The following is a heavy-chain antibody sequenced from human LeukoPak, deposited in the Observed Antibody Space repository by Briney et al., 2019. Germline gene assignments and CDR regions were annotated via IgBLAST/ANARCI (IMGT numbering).Heavy chain of an antibody. Sequence: GGSLRLSCAASGFTFSTYGMHWVRQAPGKGLEWVAVIWYDGSNKYYIDSVRGRFTISRDKSRNTLYLQMNSLRAEDTAVYYCARGFDSGYDFGYWGQGTLVTVSS. V-gene: IGHV3-33*01. J-gene: IGHJ4*02. CDR1: GFTFSTYG. CDR3: ARGFDSGYDFGY. CDR2: IWYDGSNK. D-gene: IGHD5-12*01.